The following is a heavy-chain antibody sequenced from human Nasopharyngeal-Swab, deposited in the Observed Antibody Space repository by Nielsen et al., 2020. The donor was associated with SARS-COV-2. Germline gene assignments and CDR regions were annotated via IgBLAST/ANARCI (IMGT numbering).Heavy chain of an antibody. CDR3: ARQRGYCSGGSCRYGMDV. J-gene: IGHJ6*02. CDR1: GGTFSSYA. D-gene: IGHD2-15*01. CDR2: IIPIFGTA. V-gene: IGHV1-69*06. Sequence: SVKVSCKASGGTFSSYAISWVRQAPGQGLEWMGGIIPIFGTANYAQKFQGRVTITADKSTSTAYLQWSSLKASDTAMYYCARQRGYCSGGSCRYGMDVWGQGTTVTVSS.